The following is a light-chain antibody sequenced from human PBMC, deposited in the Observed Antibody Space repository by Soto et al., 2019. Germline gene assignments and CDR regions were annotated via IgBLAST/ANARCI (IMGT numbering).Light chain of an antibody. V-gene: IGKV2-30*01. CDR3: TQGTHWPRT. J-gene: IGKJ1*01. CDR1: KSLVYSDGNTH. Sequence: DAVLTQSPLSLPVNFGQPASISCRSSKSLVYSDGNTHLSWFHQRPGQSPRRLIYRVSSRDSGVPDRFSGSGSGTDFTLEISRVEAEDAGIYFCTQGTHWPRTFGQGTKVDI. CDR2: RVS.